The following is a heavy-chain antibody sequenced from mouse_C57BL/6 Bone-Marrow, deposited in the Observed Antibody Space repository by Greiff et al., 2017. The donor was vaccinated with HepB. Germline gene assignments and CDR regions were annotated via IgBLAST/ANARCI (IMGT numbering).Heavy chain of an antibody. CDR1: GYTFTSYW. Sequence: QVQLQQSGAELVMPGASVKLSCKASGYTFTSYWMHWVKQRPGQGLEWIGEIDPSDSYTNYNQKFKGKSTLTVDKSSSTAYMQLSSLTSEDSAVYYCARGDYYGSDYWGQGTTLTVSS. D-gene: IGHD1-1*01. CDR3: ARGDYYGSDY. J-gene: IGHJ2*01. V-gene: IGHV1-69*01. CDR2: IDPSDSYT.